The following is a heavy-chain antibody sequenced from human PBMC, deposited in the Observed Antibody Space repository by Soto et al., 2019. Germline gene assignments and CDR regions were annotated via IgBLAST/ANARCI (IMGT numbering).Heavy chain of an antibody. D-gene: IGHD3-10*01. J-gene: IGHJ5*02. CDR3: AHRRGYCGSWRYSGIFLFDP. V-gene: IGHV2-5*02. CDR1: GFSLSTSGVA. CDR2: IYWDDDK. Sequence: QITLKESGPTLVKPTQTLTLTCTFSGFSLSTSGVAVGWIRQPPGKALEWLALIYWDDDKRYSPSLKSRLTITKDPSKSQLGLTRTNRDPVDTATYDCAHRRGYCGSWRYSGIFLFDPWGQGTLVTVSS.